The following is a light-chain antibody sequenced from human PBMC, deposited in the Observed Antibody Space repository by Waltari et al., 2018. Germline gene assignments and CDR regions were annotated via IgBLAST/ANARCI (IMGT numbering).Light chain of an antibody. J-gene: IGKJ1*01. CDR3: QQGYMTPRT. CDR2: ATS. Sequence: DIQMTQSPSSLSASVGDRVTITCRASQSVRNFVNWYQQEPGKAPKLLIYATSSLQTGVPSRFSGSGSGTDFTLSISSLQPEDLAIYFCQQGYMTPRTFGQGTKVEIK. V-gene: IGKV1-39*01. CDR1: QSVRNF.